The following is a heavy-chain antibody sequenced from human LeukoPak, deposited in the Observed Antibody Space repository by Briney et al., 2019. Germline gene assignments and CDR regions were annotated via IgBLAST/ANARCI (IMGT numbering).Heavy chain of an antibody. D-gene: IGHD3-3*01. CDR2: ISGSGGST. CDR1: GLTFSSYG. V-gene: IGHV3-23*01. Sequence: GGSLRLSCAASGLTFSSYGMSWVRQAPGKGLEWVSAISGSGGSTYYADSVKGRFTISRDNAKNSLYLQMNSLRAEDTAVYYCARAAIKNYDFWSGYHERNKNYYYMDVWGKGTTVTVSS. CDR3: ARAAIKNYDFWSGYHERNKNYYYMDV. J-gene: IGHJ6*03.